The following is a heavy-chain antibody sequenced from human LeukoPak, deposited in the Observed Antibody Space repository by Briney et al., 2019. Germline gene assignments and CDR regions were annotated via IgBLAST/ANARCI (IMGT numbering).Heavy chain of an antibody. CDR3: ARGQTRDGYNDYFQH. V-gene: IGHV1-69*13. CDR2: IIPIFGTA. J-gene: IGHJ1*01. CDR1: GGTFISYA. D-gene: IGHD5-24*01. Sequence: SVKVSCKASGGTFISYAISWVRQAPGQGLEWMGGIIPIFGTANCAQKFQGRVTITADESTSTAYMELSSLRSEDTAVYYCARGQTRDGYNDYFQHWGQGTLVTVSS.